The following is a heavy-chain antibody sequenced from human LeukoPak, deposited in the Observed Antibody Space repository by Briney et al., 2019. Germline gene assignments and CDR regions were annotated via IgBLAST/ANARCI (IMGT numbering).Heavy chain of an antibody. J-gene: IGHJ4*02. CDR1: GFSVGNNY. Sequence: GGSLRLSCAASGFSVGNNYVTWVRQPPGKGLEWISVIYTDGSTYYADSVKGRFIISRDSSKNTLYLQMNSLRAEDTAVYYCTDAVAGWGQGTLVTVSS. CDR3: TDAVAG. CDR2: IYTDGST. D-gene: IGHD4-23*01. V-gene: IGHV3-53*05.